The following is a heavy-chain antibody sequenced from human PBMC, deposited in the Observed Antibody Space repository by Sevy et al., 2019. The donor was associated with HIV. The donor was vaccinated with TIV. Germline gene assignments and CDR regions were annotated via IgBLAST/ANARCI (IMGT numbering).Heavy chain of an antibody. J-gene: IGHJ4*02. Sequence: SETLSLTCAVSGYSISSGYYWGWIRQPPGKGLEWIGSIFESGSTYYNPSLKSRVTLSLDTSKNQFSLRLSSVTAADTAMYYCAGENAWGRGYSWGQGTLVTVSS. V-gene: IGHV4-38-2*01. CDR3: AGENAWGRGYS. D-gene: IGHD1-26*01. CDR2: IFESGST. CDR1: GYSISSGYY.